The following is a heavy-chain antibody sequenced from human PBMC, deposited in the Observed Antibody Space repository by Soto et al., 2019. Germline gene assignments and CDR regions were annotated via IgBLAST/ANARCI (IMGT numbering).Heavy chain of an antibody. D-gene: IGHD2-2*01. CDR1: GYTFASYA. CDR3: ARDPPPADS. Sequence: QVQLVQSGAEVKKPGASVKVSCKASGYTFASYAISWMRQAPGQGLEWIGWISAYNGNTNSAQKLQGRVTMTTDTCTSTGSMELRSLRPDDTAVYYCARDPPPADSWGQGTLVTVSS. J-gene: IGHJ4*02. V-gene: IGHV1-18*01. CDR2: ISAYNGNT.